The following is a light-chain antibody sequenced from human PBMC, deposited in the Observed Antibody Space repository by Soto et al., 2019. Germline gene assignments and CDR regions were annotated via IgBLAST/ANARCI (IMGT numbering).Light chain of an antibody. CDR3: QQRHMWPIT. Sequence: ENVLTQSPATLSLSPGEGATLSCRASQSINTYLAWYQQKPGQAPRLLIYDASKRATGIPPRFSGSGSGTDFTLTISSLEPEDSAVYYCQQRHMWPITFGQGTRLEIK. CDR2: DAS. CDR1: QSINTY. J-gene: IGKJ5*01. V-gene: IGKV3-11*01.